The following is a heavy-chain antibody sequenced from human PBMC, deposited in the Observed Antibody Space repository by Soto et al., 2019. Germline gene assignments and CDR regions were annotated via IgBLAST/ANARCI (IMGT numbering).Heavy chain of an antibody. Sequence: TASGGSISSYYWSWIRQPPGKGLEWIGYIYYSGSTNYNPSLKSRVTISVDTSKNQFSLKLSSVTAADTAVYYCAREEYSSSIDYWGQGTLVTVSA. J-gene: IGHJ4*02. CDR2: IYYSGST. CDR3: AREEYSSSIDY. CDR1: GGSISSYY. V-gene: IGHV4-59*01. D-gene: IGHD6-6*01.